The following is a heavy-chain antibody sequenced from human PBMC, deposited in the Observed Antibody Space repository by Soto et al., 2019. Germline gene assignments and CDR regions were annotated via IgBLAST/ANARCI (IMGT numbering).Heavy chain of an antibody. CDR2: IYWDDDK. CDR1: GFSLSTSGVG. Sequence: QITLKESGPTLVKPTQTLTLTCTFSGFSLSTSGVGVGWIRQPPGKALEWLALIYWDDDKRYSPSLKSRLTXTXXTSKNQVVLTMTNMDPVDTATYYCAHRYYGDPFDYWGQGTLVTVSS. CDR3: AHRYYGDPFDY. V-gene: IGHV2-5*02. J-gene: IGHJ4*02. D-gene: IGHD4-17*01.